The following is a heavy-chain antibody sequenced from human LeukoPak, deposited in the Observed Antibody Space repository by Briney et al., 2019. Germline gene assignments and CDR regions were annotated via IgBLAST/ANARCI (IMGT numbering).Heavy chain of an antibody. D-gene: IGHD5-18*01. CDR3: ARGYSYGYRFDL. V-gene: IGHV4-59*11. CDR2: ISYTGST. CDR1: GASISSHY. J-gene: IGHJ2*01. Sequence: SETLSLTCTVSGASISSHYWSWIRQPPGKGLEWIGYISYTGSTNYNSSLRSRVTISVDTSKNQFSLRLSSVTAADRAVYYCARGYSYGYRFDLWVRGTLVTVSS.